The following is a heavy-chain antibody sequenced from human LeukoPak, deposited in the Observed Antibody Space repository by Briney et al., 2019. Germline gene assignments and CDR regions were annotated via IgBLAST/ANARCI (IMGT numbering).Heavy chain of an antibody. CDR1: GGSISSGSYY. D-gene: IGHD3-16*02. CDR3: ARERHYDYVWGSYRYIYFDY. CDR2: IYTSGST. J-gene: IGHJ4*02. V-gene: IGHV4-61*02. Sequence: PSETLSLTCTVSGGSISSGSYYWSWIRQPAGKGLEWIVRIYTSGSTNYNPSLKSRVTISVDTSKNQFSLKLSSVTAADTAVYYCARERHYDYVWGSYRYIYFDYWGQGTLVTVSS.